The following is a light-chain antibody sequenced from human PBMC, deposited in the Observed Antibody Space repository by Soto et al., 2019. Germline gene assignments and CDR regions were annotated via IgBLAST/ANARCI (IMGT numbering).Light chain of an antibody. Sequence: EIVMTQSPATLSVSPGERATLSCRASQSLSINLAWYQQKPGQAPRLLIYGASTRATGIPARFSGSGSGTEFTLTISSLQSEDFAVYYGQQYNDWPPITFGQGTRLEIK. CDR1: QSLSIN. CDR3: QQYNDWPPIT. V-gene: IGKV3-15*01. CDR2: GAS. J-gene: IGKJ5*01.